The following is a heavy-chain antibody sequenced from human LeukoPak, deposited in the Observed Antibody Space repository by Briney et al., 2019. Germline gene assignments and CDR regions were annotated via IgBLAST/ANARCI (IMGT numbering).Heavy chain of an antibody. CDR2: IYYSGST. CDR1: GGSISSYY. V-gene: IGHV4-59*08. D-gene: IGHD3-22*01. J-gene: IGHJ4*02. CDR3: ARYGPGYYDSSGYPLPFDY. Sequence: PSETLSLTCTVSGGSISSYYWSWIRQPPGKGLEWIGYIYYSGSTNYNPSLKSRVTISVDTSKNQFSLKLSSVTAADTAVYYCARYGPGYYDSSGYPLPFDYWGQGTLVTVSS.